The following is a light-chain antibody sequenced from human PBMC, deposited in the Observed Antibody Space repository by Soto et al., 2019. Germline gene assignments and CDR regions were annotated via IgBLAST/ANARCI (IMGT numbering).Light chain of an antibody. V-gene: IGKV2-28*01. Sequence: DIVMTQSPLSLPVTPGEPASISCRSSQSLLHSPGYKHLDWYLQKPGQSPQLLIYLGSNRASGVPDRFSGSGSGTDFTLKISRVEAEDVGVYYCMQALQSPLTFGQGTKLEIK. CDR3: MQALQSPLT. J-gene: IGKJ2*01. CDR2: LGS. CDR1: QSLLHSPGYKH.